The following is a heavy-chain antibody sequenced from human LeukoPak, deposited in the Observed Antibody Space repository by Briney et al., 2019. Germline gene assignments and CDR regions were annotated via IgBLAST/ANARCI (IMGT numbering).Heavy chain of an antibody. Sequence: SETLSLTCAVYGGSFSGYYWSWIRRPPGKGLEWIGEINHSGSTNYNPSLKSRVTISVDTSKNQFSLKLSSVTAADTAVYYCARGPPSPNYWGQGTLVTVSS. CDR1: GGSFSGYY. V-gene: IGHV4-34*01. CDR2: INHSGST. J-gene: IGHJ4*02. CDR3: ARGPPSPNY.